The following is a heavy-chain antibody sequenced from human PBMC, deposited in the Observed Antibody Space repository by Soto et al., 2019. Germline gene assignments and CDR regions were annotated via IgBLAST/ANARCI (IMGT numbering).Heavy chain of an antibody. CDR2: FDPEDGET. Sequence: GASVKVSCKVSGYTLTELSMHWVRQAPGKGLEWMGGFDPEDGETIYAQKFQGRVTMTEDTSTDTAYMELSSLRSEDTAVYYCATEIPAAGTKALFINWFDPWGQGTPVTVSS. CDR3: ATEIPAAGTKALFINWFDP. J-gene: IGHJ5*02. D-gene: IGHD6-13*01. CDR1: GYTLTELS. V-gene: IGHV1-24*01.